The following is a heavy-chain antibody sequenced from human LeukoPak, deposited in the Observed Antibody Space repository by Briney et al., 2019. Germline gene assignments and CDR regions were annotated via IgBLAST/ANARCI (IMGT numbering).Heavy chain of an antibody. D-gene: IGHD3-10*01. CDR1: GFTVSSNY. CDR2: IYAGGNT. Sequence: GGSLRLSCATSGFTVSSNYMSWVRQAPGKGLEWVSVIYAGGNTYYADSVKGRFTISRDKSKNTLYLQMDSLRVEDTAVYYCAGAMIRGVTADYWGQGTLVIVSS. V-gene: IGHV3-53*01. CDR3: AGAMIRGVTADY. J-gene: IGHJ4*02.